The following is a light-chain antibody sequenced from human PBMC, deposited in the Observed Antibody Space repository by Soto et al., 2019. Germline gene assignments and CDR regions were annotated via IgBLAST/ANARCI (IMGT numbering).Light chain of an antibody. CDR2: GAS. J-gene: IGKJ1*01. Sequence: EIVLTQSPGTLSLSPGERATLSCRASQSVSSSYLAWYQQKPGQAPRPLIYGASSRAIGIPDRFSGSGSGTDFTLTSSRLEPEDVAVYYWQQYGSAPWTFGQGTKVEIK. CDR3: QQYGSAPWT. V-gene: IGKV3-20*01. CDR1: QSVSSSY.